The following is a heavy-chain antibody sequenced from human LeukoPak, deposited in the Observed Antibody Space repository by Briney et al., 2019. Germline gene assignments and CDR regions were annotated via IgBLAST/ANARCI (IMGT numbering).Heavy chain of an antibody. CDR3: ARAGAAPKNWFDP. CDR2: ISAYNGNT. CDR1: GYTFTSYG. Sequence: AASVKVSCKASGYTFTSYGISWVRQAPGQGLEWMGWISAYNGNTNYAQKLQGRVTMTTDTSTSTAYMELRSLRSDDTAVYYCARAGAAPKNWFDPGAREPWSPSPQ. D-gene: IGHD3-10*01. J-gene: IGHJ5*02. V-gene: IGHV1-18*01.